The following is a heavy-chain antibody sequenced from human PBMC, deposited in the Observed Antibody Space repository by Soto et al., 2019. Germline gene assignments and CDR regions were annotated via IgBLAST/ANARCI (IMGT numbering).Heavy chain of an antibody. D-gene: IGHD2-15*01. CDR1: GASISPYY. CDR2: VYYTGST. Sequence: PEETLSLTFTVSGASISPYYCTWIRPPPGKELEWIGYVYYTGSTNYSPSLESRVTMSLDTSKSQFSLMLTSVTAADTAVYYCARHHEYCSGGTCYVVDYWGPGTLVTVSS. J-gene: IGHJ4*02. CDR3: ARHHEYCSGGTCYVVDY. V-gene: IGHV4-59*08.